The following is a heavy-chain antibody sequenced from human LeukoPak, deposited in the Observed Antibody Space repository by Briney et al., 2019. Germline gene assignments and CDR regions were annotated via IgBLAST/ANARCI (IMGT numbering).Heavy chain of an antibody. Sequence: GGSLRLSCAASGFTFSSYWMSWVRQAPGKGLEWVATINKDGNEKYYVDSVRGRFTISRDNAENSLYLHMDSLRADDTGVYYCTRGGRGTSYYWQYWGQGTLVTVSS. J-gene: IGHJ4*02. CDR3: TRGGRGTSYYWQY. CDR1: GFTFSSYW. D-gene: IGHD1-26*01. V-gene: IGHV3-7*01. CDR2: INKDGNEK.